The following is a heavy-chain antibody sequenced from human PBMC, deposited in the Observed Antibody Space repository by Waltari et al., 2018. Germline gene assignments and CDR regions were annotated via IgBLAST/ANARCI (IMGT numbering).Heavy chain of an antibody. J-gene: IGHJ6*03. Sequence: EVQLVESGGGLVQPGGSLRLSCAASGFTFSSYWMSWVRQAPGKGLEWVANIKQDGSEKYYVDSVKGRFTISRDNAKNSLYLQMNSLRAEDTAVYYCARGPRGSYYYYYYYYMDVWGKGTTVTVSS. CDR1: GFTFSSYW. D-gene: IGHD1-26*01. CDR3: ARGPRGSYYYYYYYYMDV. V-gene: IGHV3-7*01. CDR2: IKQDGSEK.